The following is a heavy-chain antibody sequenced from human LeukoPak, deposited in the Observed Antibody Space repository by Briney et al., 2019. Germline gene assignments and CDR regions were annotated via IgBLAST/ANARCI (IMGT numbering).Heavy chain of an antibody. Sequence: GESLKISCKGSGYSFTGYWIGWVRQMPGKGLEWMGVIYPGDSDSRYSPSFQGQVTISADKSISTANLQWSSLKASDTAMYYCARRIGSGWYDYWGQGTLVTVSS. CDR3: ARRIGSGWYDY. J-gene: IGHJ4*02. D-gene: IGHD6-19*01. CDR2: IYPGDSDS. CDR1: GYSFTGYW. V-gene: IGHV5-51*01.